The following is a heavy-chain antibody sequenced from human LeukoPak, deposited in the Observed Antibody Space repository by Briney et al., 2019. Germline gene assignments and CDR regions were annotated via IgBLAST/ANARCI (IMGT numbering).Heavy chain of an antibody. V-gene: IGHV4-34*01. CDR1: GGFLSGYY. CDR2: IHQSGIT. CDR3: AGNGDY. J-gene: IGHJ4*02. D-gene: IGHD2-8*01. Sequence: SETLSLTCGVHGGFLSGYYWSWIRQPPGKGLEWIGEIHQSGITNYNSSLKSRVTISVDTSKNQFSLKLSSVTAADTAVYYCAGNGDYWGQGTLVTVSS.